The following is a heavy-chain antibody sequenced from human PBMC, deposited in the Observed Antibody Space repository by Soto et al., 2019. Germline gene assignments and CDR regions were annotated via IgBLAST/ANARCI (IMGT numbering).Heavy chain of an antibody. D-gene: IGHD6-13*01. J-gene: IGHJ4*02. Sequence: QVQLVQYGAEVKKPGASVKVSCRASSYTFTSYAISWVRQAPGQGVEWVGWISAYNGNTNYAQKLQGRVTMTTDTSTSTAYMELRSLRSDDTAMYYCARDAAAGLNDYWGQGTLVTVSS. CDR1: SYTFTSYA. CDR3: ARDAAAGLNDY. CDR2: ISAYNGNT. V-gene: IGHV1-18*01.